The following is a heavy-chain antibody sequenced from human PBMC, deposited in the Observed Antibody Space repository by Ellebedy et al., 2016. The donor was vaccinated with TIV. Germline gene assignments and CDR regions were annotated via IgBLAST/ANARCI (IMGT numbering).Heavy chain of an antibody. CDR2: ISSTGYYI. CDR1: GFIFTSYS. J-gene: IGHJ4*02. Sequence: GGSLKISCATSGFIFTSYSMNWVRQAPGKGLEWVSSISSTGYYIYYAASVRGRFTISRDDAKKSLFLQMDSLRAEDTGVYYCAADASLVHWGQGALVTVSS. V-gene: IGHV3-21*01. D-gene: IGHD2-8*02. CDR3: AADASLVH.